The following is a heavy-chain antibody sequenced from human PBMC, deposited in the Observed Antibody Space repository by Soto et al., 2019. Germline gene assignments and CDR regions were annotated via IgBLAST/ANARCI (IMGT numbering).Heavy chain of an antibody. CDR1: GFTFSNYG. J-gene: IGHJ4*02. V-gene: IGHV3-30*03. CDR3: ARDIRSNSFDS. D-gene: IGHD2-21*01. CDR2: ISYSGSKK. Sequence: QVQLVESGGGVVQPGRSLRLSCAASGFTFSNYGIHWVRQAPGKGLEWVAVISYSGSKKMYGDSVKGRFTISRDNSKNTLFLQMNSLGPEDTAVYHCARDIRSNSFDSWGQGTLVTVSS.